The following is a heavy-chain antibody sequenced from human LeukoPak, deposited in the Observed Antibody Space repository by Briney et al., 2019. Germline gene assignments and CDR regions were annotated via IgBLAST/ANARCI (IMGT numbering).Heavy chain of an antibody. Sequence: PSETLSLTCAVSGDSVTSGGYYWTWIRHHPGKGLEWIGYISNSGTTSYNPSLKSRVSISVDTSDNQFSLRLTSVTAADTAVYYCARDVVVTSSPDALDIWGQGTMATVSS. V-gene: IGHV4-31*11. J-gene: IGHJ3*02. D-gene: IGHD2-21*01. CDR2: ISNSGTT. CDR3: ARDVVVTSSPDALDI. CDR1: GDSVTSGGYY.